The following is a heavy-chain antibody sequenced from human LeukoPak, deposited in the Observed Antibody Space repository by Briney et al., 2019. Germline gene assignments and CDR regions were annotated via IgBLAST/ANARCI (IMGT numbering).Heavy chain of an antibody. V-gene: IGHV4-34*01. CDR1: GGSFSGYY. D-gene: IGHD6-13*01. CDR2: INHSGST. Sequence: SETLSLTCAVYGGSFSGYYWSWIRQPPGKGLEWIGEINHSGSTYYIPSLKSRVTTSIDTSNNHFSLKLSSTTAADTAMYYCARYSASTGWFDPWGQGILVTVSS. J-gene: IGHJ5*02. CDR3: ARYSASTGWFDP.